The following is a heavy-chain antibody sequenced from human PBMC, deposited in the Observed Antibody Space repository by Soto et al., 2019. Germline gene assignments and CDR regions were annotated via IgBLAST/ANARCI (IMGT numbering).Heavy chain of an antibody. J-gene: IGHJ3*02. CDR1: GGTLSSYV. CDR3: ARDSTVATHAFDI. V-gene: IGHV1-69*12. Sequence: QVQLVQSGAEVKKPGSSVMVSCQASGGTLSSYVISWVRQAPGQGLEWMGGIIPIFGTANYALKFQGRVTITADESTSTAYMELSSLRSEDTAIYYCARDSTVATHAFDIWGQGTMVTVSS. D-gene: IGHD4-4*01. CDR2: IIPIFGTA.